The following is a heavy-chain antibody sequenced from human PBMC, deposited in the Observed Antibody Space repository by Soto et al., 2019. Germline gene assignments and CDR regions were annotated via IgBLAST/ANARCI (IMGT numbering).Heavy chain of an antibody. CDR1: GFTFSSYW. D-gene: IGHD3-10*01. CDR2: INSDGSST. J-gene: IGHJ4*02. Sequence: GGSLRLSCAASGFTFSSYWMHWVRQAPGNGLVWVSRINSDGSSTSYADSVKGRFTISRDNAKNTLYLQMNSLRAEDTAVYYCARVWFGESYDYWGQGTLVTVSS. V-gene: IGHV3-74*01. CDR3: ARVWFGESYDY.